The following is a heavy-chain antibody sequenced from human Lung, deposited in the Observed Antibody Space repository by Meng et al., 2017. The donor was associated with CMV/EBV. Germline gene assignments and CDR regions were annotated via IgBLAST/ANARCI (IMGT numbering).Heavy chain of an antibody. CDR3: ARCKIYDFSFYGMDV. J-gene: IGHJ6*02. CDR1: GFTFSDYY. V-gene: IGHV3-11*04. D-gene: IGHD3-3*01. CDR2: ISSSGDII. Sequence: GESXKISCAASGFTFSDYYMTWVRRAPGKGLEWISYISSSGDIILYADSEKGRFTISRDNAEKSLYLQMNSLRAEDTALYFCARCKIYDFSFYGMDVWGQGXTVTVSS.